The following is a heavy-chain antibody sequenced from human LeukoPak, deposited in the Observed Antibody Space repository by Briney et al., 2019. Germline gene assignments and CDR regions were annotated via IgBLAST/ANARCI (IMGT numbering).Heavy chain of an antibody. CDR1: GXTFSSYA. CDR2: VRGSGTDT. J-gene: IGHJ4*02. V-gene: IGHV3-23*01. Sequence: PGGSLRLSCAASGXTFSSYAMNWVRQAPGKGLEWVSAVRGSGTDTDYADSVKGRFSISRDNSKNTLFLQMNSLRADDTAVYYCARGRGVLGYNFFDFWGQGTHVTVSS. D-gene: IGHD5-24*01. CDR3: ARGRGVLGYNFFDF.